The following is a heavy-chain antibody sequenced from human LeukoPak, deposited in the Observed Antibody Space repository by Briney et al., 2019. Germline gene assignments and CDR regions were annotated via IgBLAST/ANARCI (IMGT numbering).Heavy chain of an antibody. CDR1: GFTFSSYS. V-gene: IGHV3-21*01. CDR3: AREKRWLLLPDY. D-gene: IGHD3-22*01. CDR2: ISSSGSYI. Sequence: NTGGSLRLSCAASGFTFSSYSTNWVRQAPGNGLEWVSSISSSGSYIHYADSVKGRFTISRDNAKNSLYLQMNSLRAEDTAVYYCAREKRWLLLPDYWGQGTLVTVSS. J-gene: IGHJ4*02.